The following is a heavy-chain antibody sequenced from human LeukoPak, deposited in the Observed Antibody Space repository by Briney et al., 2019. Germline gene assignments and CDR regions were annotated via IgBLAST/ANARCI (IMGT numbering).Heavy chain of an antibody. CDR1: GFTFSTYT. Sequence: GGSLRLSCTASGFTFSTYTMNWVRQAPGKGLEWVSSISTSSIYIYYADSLKGRFTISRDNAKNSLYLQMSSLRAENTAMYYCARSLWFGDSNLDYWGQGTLVTVSS. CDR2: ISTSSIYI. V-gene: IGHV3-21*01. CDR3: ARSLWFGDSNLDY. D-gene: IGHD3-10*01. J-gene: IGHJ4*02.